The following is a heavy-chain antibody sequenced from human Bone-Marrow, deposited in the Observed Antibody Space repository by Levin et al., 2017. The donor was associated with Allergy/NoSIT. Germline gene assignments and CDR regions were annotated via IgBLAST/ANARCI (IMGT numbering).Heavy chain of an antibody. D-gene: IGHD2-15*01. CDR2: IYYSGTV. Sequence: PSETLSLTCTVSGGSLGGYYWNWIRQPPGKGLEWIGYIYYSGTVNYNPSLKSRLTMSVDASKSQFSLRLRSVTAADIAVYYCARVRVGSQRGSYEYGMDVWGQGTTVTVSS. CDR3: ARVRVGSQRGSYEYGMDV. J-gene: IGHJ6*02. CDR1: GGSLGGYY. V-gene: IGHV4-59*01.